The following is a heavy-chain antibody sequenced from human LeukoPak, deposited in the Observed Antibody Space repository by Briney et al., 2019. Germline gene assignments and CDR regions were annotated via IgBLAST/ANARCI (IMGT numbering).Heavy chain of an antibody. Sequence: SGGSLRLSCAASGFTFSSYTMNWVRQAPGKGLEWVSSISSSSTYIYYADSVKGRFTISRDNAKNSLYLQMNSLRAEDTAMYYCARTSNLVRGVTNDAFDFWGQGTMVTVSS. J-gene: IGHJ3*01. V-gene: IGHV3-21*01. CDR2: ISSSSTYI. CDR1: GFTFSSYT. CDR3: ARTSNLVRGVTNDAFDF. D-gene: IGHD3-10*01.